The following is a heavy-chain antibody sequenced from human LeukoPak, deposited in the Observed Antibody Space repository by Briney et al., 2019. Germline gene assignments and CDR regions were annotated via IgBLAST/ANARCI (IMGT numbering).Heavy chain of an antibody. CDR1: GGSISSYY. J-gene: IGHJ2*01. D-gene: IGHD3-10*01. Sequence: PSETLSLTCTVSGGSISSYYWSWIRQPPGKGLEWIGYIYYSGSTNYNPPLKSRVTISVDTSKNQFSLKLSSVTAADTAVYYCARRHITMVRGVILGWYFDLWGRGTLVTVSS. CDR3: ARRHITMVRGVILGWYFDL. CDR2: IYYSGST. V-gene: IGHV4-59*01.